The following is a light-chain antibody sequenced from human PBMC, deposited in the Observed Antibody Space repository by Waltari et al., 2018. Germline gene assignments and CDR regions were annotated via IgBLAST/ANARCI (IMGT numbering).Light chain of an antibody. Sequence: QSVLTQPPSVSGAPGQRVTISCTGSNSNIGASYDVHWNQHLPGTAPKLLLYGNPNRPAGVPDRFSGAKSGTSASLAITGLQAEDEADYYCQSYDSSLSGWVFGGGTKLTVL. V-gene: IGLV1-40*01. J-gene: IGLJ3*02. CDR3: QSYDSSLSGWV. CDR2: GNP. CDR1: NSNIGASYD.